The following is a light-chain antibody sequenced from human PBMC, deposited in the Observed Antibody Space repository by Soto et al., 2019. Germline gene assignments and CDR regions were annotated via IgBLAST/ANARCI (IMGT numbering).Light chain of an antibody. CDR1: TGAVTSGHY. J-gene: IGLJ2*01. CDR2: STD. Sequence: QAVVTQEPSLTVSPGGTVTLTCASSTGAVTSGHYANWLQQKPGQAPRALIYSTDTKHSWTPARFSGSLLGGKAALTLSGVRPEDEADYYCLLYYGGAVIFGGGTKLTV. V-gene: IGLV7-43*01. CDR3: LLYYGGAVI.